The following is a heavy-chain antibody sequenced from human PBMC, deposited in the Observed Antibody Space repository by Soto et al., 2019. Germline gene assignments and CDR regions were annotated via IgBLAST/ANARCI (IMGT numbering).Heavy chain of an antibody. CDR3: AKTRSSGSYYKGMDV. D-gene: IGHD3-10*01. CDR2: ISYDGSNK. J-gene: IGHJ6*02. V-gene: IGHV3-30*18. CDR1: GFTFSSYG. Sequence: QVQLVESGGGVVQPGRSLILSCAASGFTFSSYGMHRVRQAPGKGLEWVAVISYDGSNKYYADSVKGRFTISRDNSKNTLYLQMNSLRAEDTAVYYCAKTRSSGSYYKGMDVWGQGTTVTVSS.